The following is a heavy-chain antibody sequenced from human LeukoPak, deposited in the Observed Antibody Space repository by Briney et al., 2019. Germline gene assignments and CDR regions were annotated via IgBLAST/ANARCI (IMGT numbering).Heavy chain of an antibody. J-gene: IGHJ4*02. Sequence: GGSLRLSCAASGFTFSDYYMSWIRQAPGKGLEWVSLISGNAGSTYYADSVKGRFTISRDITKNTLYLQMNSLRAEDTAVYYCAKDGLQFSEWLPPLGYWGQGTLVTVSS. D-gene: IGHD3-3*01. V-gene: IGHV3-23*01. CDR1: GFTFSDYY. CDR3: AKDGLQFSEWLPPLGY. CDR2: ISGNAGST.